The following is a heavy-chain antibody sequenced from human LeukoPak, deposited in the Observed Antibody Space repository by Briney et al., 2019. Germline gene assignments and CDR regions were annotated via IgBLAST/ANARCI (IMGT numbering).Heavy chain of an antibody. J-gene: IGHJ5*02. CDR1: GGSFSGYY. Sequence: SETLSLTCAVYGGSFSGYYWSWIRQPPGKGLEWIGEINHSGSTNYNPSLKSRVTISVDTSKNQFSLELSSVTAADTAVYYCARATFTMVRGVIITHWFDPWGQGTLVTVSS. V-gene: IGHV4-34*01. D-gene: IGHD3-10*01. CDR3: ARATFTMVRGVIITHWFDP. CDR2: INHSGST.